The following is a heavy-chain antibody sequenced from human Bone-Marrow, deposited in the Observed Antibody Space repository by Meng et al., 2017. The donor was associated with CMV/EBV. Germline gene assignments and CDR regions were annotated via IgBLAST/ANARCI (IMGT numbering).Heavy chain of an antibody. CDR2: ISSSSSYI. Sequence: GESLKISCAASGFTFSSYWMHWVRQAPGKGLEWVSSISSSSSYIYYADSVKGRFTISRDNAKNSLYLQMNSLRAGDTAVYYCARAIVGALGMDVWGQGTTVTVSS. J-gene: IGHJ6*02. CDR1: GFTFSSYW. D-gene: IGHD1-26*01. V-gene: IGHV3-21*01. CDR3: ARAIVGALGMDV.